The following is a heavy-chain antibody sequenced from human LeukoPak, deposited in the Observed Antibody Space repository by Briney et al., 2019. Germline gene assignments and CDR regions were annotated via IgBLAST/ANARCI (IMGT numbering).Heavy chain of an antibody. V-gene: IGHV4-34*01. J-gene: IGHJ4*02. D-gene: IGHD3-22*01. CDR2: INHSGST. Sequence: PSETLSLTCAVYGGSFRGYYWSWIRQPPGKGLEWIGEINHSGSTNYNPSLKSRVTISVDTSKNQFSLKLSSVTAADTAVYYCANRRDYYDSSGYWVPFDYWGQGTLVTVSS. CDR1: GGSFRGYY. CDR3: ANRRDYYDSSGYWVPFDY.